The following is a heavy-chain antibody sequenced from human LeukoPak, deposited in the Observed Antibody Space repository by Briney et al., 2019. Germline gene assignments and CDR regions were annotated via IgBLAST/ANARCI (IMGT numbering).Heavy chain of an antibody. CDR3: ARLWPYCSSTSCYVIGDGGAFPYYGMDV. J-gene: IGHJ6*02. D-gene: IGHD2-2*01. V-gene: IGHV4-39*07. Sequence: PSETLSLTCTVSGGSISSSSYYWGWIRQPPGKGLEWIGEINHSGSTNYNPSLKSRVTISVDTSKNQFSLKLSSVTAADTAVYYCARLWPYCSSTSCYVIGDGGAFPYYGMDVWGQGTTVTVSS. CDR1: GGSISSSSYY. CDR2: INHSGST.